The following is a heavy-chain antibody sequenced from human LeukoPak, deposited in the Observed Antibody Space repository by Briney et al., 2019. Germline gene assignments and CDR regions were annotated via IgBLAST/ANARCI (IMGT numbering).Heavy chain of an antibody. CDR2: IYTSGST. J-gene: IGHJ4*02. Sequence: SETLSLTCTVAGGSISSGSYYWSWIRQPAGKGLEWIGRIYTSGSTNYNPSLKSRVTISVDTSKNQFSLKLSSVTAADTAVYYCARARPGDYFDYWGQGTLVTVSS. V-gene: IGHV4-61*02. CDR3: ARARPGDYFDY. CDR1: GGSISSGSYY. D-gene: IGHD3-10*01.